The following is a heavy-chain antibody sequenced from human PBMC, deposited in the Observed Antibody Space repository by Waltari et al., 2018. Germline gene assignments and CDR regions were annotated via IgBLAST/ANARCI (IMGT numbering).Heavy chain of an antibody. CDR1: GFPFRSFW. D-gene: IGHD1-1*01. V-gene: IGHV3-74*03. CDR2: ISTDASDT. Sequence: EEQLVESGGGLVQPGDSLRLSCAASGFPFRSFWMNWFPQAPGKGPLWVSRISTDASDTTYADSVKGRFTISRDNARNTLYLQMNRLRAEDTAVYFCARVSRRTYRSPVPGRHYYYGMDVWGQGTTVTVSS. CDR3: ARVSRRTYRSPVPGRHYYYGMDV. J-gene: IGHJ6*02.